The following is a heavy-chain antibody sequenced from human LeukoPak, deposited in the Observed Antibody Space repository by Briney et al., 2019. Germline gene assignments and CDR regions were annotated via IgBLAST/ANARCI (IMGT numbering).Heavy chain of an antibody. CDR2: IYYSGNK. CDR3: ARHLSSDSSDYLTVVDY. D-gene: IGHD3-22*01. Sequence: PSETLSLTCTVSGGSISSSSYFWGWLRQPPGKRLEWVGSIYYSGNKYYNPSLRSRLTVSVDTSKNQFSLKLSSVTAADTAVYYCARHLSSDSSDYLTVVDYWGQGTLVTVSS. J-gene: IGHJ4*02. V-gene: IGHV4-39*01. CDR1: GGSISSSSYF.